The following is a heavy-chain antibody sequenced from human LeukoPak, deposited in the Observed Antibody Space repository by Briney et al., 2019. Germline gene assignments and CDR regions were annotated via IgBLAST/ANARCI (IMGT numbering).Heavy chain of an antibody. CDR1: GFTFSDTW. V-gene: IGHV4-38-2*01. J-gene: IGHJ1*01. CDR3: ARAGSGWYEYFQH. CDR2: IYHSGST. D-gene: IGHD6-19*01. Sequence: GSLRLSCAASGFTFSDTWMHWIRQPPGKGLEWIGSIYHSGSTYYNPSLKSRVTISVDTSKNQFSLKLSSVTAADTAVYYCARAGSGWYEYFQHWGQGTLVTVSS.